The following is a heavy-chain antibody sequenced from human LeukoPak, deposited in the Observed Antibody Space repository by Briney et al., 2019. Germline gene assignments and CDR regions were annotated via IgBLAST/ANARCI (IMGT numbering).Heavy chain of an antibody. D-gene: IGHD3-10*01. CDR1: GDSISSYY. J-gene: IGHJ3*02. V-gene: IGHV4-59*01. CDR2: IYYSGGT. Sequence: SETLSLTCTVSGDSISSYYWTWIRHPPGKGLEWIGYIYYSGGTNYNPSFKSRLTISLDTSTNQFSLKLSSVTAADTAVYYCARDLGPYDAFDIWGRGTMVTVSS. CDR3: ARDLGPYDAFDI.